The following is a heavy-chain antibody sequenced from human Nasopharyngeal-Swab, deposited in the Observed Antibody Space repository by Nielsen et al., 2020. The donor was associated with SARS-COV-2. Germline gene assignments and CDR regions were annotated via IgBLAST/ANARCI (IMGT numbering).Heavy chain of an antibody. CDR2: VNPSGGST. D-gene: IGHD6-13*01. J-gene: IGHJ5*02. Sequence: ASVKVSCKASGYTFTSYYMHWVRQAPGQGLEWMGTVNPSGGSTDYAQKFQGRVTMTRDTSTSTVYMELSGVRSEDTAVYFCASEPGGMAAPGKHFDPWGQGTLVTVSS. CDR3: ASEPGGMAAPGKHFDP. CDR1: GYTFTSYY. V-gene: IGHV1-46*01.